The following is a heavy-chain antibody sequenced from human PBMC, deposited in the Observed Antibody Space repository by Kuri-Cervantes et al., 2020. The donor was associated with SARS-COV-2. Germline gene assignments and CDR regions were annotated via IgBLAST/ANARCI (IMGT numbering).Heavy chain of an antibody. Sequence: SETLSLTCTVSGGSINSDHWTWIRQPPGKGLEWIGRIYTSGSTNYNPSLKSRVTISVDTSKNQFSLKLSSVTAADTAVYYCARDYPNHPSGAGNYYYYGMEVWGQGTTVTVSS. CDR2: IYTSGST. D-gene: IGHD2-8*01. CDR1: GGSINSDH. V-gene: IGHV4-4*08. J-gene: IGHJ6*01. CDR3: ARDYPNHPSGAGNYYYYGMEV.